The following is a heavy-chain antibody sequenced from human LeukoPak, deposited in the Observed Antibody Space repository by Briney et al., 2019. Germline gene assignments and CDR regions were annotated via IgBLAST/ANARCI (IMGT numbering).Heavy chain of an antibody. CDR2: IYFGGST. V-gene: IGHV4-39*01. J-gene: IGHJ5*02. Sequence: SETLSLTCTVSGGPISSSSYYWGWIRQPPGKGLEWIGSIYFGGSTYYNPSLKSRVTISVDMSKNQFSLKLTTVTAADTAVYYCASIGMRYSSCNHWGQGTLVIVSS. CDR3: ASIGMRYSSCNH. CDR1: GGPISSSSYY. D-gene: IGHD6-13*01.